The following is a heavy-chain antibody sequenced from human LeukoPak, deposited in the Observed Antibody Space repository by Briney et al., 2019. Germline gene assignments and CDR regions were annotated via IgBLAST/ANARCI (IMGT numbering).Heavy chain of an antibody. D-gene: IGHD3-22*01. CDR1: GGTFSSYA. CDR3: AKYGSDYDSSGYYY. CDR2: IIPIFGTA. Sequence: SVKVSCKASGGTFSSYAISWVRQAPGQGLEWMGGIIPIFGTANYAQKFQGRVTITADESTSTAYMELSSLRSEDTAVYYCAKYGSDYDSSGYYYGGQGTLVTVSS. J-gene: IGHJ4*02. V-gene: IGHV1-69*01.